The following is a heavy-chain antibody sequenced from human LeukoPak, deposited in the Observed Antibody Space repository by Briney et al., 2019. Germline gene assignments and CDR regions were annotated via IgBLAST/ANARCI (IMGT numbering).Heavy chain of an antibody. CDR1: GFIFDDYD. V-gene: IGHV3-23*01. CDR3: ATYRQVLLPFES. CDR2: ISGSGGST. Sequence: GGSLRLSCAASGFIFDDYDVSWVRQAPGKGLEWVSAISGSGGSTYYADSVKGRFTISRDNSKSTLSLQMNSLRAEDTAIYYCATYRQVLLPFESWGQGTLVTVSS. D-gene: IGHD2-8*02. J-gene: IGHJ4*02.